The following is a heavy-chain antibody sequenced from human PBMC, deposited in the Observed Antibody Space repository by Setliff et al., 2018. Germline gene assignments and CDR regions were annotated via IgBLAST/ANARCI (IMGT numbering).Heavy chain of an antibody. Sequence: SETLSLTCTVSGGSISSYYWSWIRQPAGKGLEWIGHXXXXXXXXXXXXXXXXXTMXXXXSKNQFSLKLNSVTAADMAVYYCAREQWLDPPGYYYMDVWAKGTTVTVSS. CDR1: GGSISSYY. CDR3: AREQWLDPPGYYYMDV. V-gene: IGHV4-4*07. J-gene: IGHJ6*03. D-gene: IGHD6-19*01. CDR2: XXXXXXX.